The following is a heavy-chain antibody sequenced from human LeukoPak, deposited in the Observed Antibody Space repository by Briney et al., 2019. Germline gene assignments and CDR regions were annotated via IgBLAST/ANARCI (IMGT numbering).Heavy chain of an antibody. D-gene: IGHD2-2*01. CDR1: GGSFSGYY. CDR3: ATKGDCSSTSCPIDY. V-gene: IGHV4-34*01. J-gene: IGHJ4*02. CDR2: INHSGST. Sequence: PSETLSLTCAVYGGSFSGYYWSWIRQPPGKGLEWIGEINHSGSTNYNPSLKSRVTISVDTSKSQFSLKLSSVTAADTAVYYCATKGDCSSTSCPIDYWGQGTLVTVSS.